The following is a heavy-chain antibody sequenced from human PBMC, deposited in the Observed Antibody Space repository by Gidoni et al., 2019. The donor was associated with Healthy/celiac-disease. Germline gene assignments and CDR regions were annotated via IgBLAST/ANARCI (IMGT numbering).Heavy chain of an antibody. J-gene: IGHJ4*02. Sequence: QVQLVESVGGVVQPGRSLRLSCAASGFTFNSYGWHWVRQAPGKGLEWVAVISYDGSNKYYADSVKGRFTISRDNSKNTLYLQMNSLRAEDTAVYYCAKELLYCGGDCYSGMDYWGQGTLVTVSS. V-gene: IGHV3-30*18. CDR2: ISYDGSNK. CDR1: GFTFNSYG. CDR3: AKELLYCGGDCYSGMDY. D-gene: IGHD2-21*02.